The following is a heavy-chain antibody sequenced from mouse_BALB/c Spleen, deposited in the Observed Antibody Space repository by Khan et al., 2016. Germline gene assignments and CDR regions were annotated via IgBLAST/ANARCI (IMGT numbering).Heavy chain of an antibody. CDR3: ARGYSGSSYAMDY. CDR2: IYPGDGDT. D-gene: IGHD1-1*01. Sequence: QVQLQQSGAELAKPGASVKLSCKAAGYTFTSYWMQWVKQRPGQGLEWIGAIYPGDGDTRYTQKFKGKATLTADKSSSTAYMQLSSLASEDAAVYYCARGYSGSSYAMDYWGQGTSVTVSS. CDR1: GYTFTSYW. V-gene: IGHV1-87*01. J-gene: IGHJ4*01.